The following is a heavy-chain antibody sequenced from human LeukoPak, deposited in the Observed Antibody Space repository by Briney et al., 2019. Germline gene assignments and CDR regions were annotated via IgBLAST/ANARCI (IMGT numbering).Heavy chain of an antibody. D-gene: IGHD3-10*01. Sequence: SETLSLTCTVSGGSISSSGYYWGWVRQPPGKGMEWIASLFYSGSTHYNPSLKSRVTISVDTSKNQFSLKLSSVTAADTAVYYCASVGAFGELLIDYWGQGTLVTVSS. V-gene: IGHV4-39*07. J-gene: IGHJ4*02. CDR3: ASVGAFGELLIDY. CDR1: GGSISSSGYY. CDR2: LFYSGST.